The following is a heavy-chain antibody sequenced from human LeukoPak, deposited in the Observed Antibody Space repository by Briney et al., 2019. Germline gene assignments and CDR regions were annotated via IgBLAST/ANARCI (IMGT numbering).Heavy chain of an antibody. CDR2: ISSSGSTI. CDR3: ARDAGYYDSSGYYWGGLDY. J-gene: IGHJ4*02. V-gene: IGHV3-11*04. Sequence: GGSLRLSCAASGFTFSDYYMSWIRQAPGKGLEWVSYISSSGSTIYYADSVKGRFTISRDNAKNSLYLQMNSLRAEDTAVYYCARDAGYYDSSGYYWGGLDYWGQGTLVTVSS. D-gene: IGHD3-22*01. CDR1: GFTFSDYY.